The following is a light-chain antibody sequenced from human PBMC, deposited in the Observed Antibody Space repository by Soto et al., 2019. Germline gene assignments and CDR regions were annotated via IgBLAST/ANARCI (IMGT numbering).Light chain of an antibody. CDR2: GAS. CDR3: QQYGSSGT. V-gene: IGKV3-15*01. J-gene: IGKJ1*01. CDR1: ESVSSN. Sequence: EVVMKMSAATLSVSKWERVALSCRASESVSSNLAWYQQKPGQAPRLLIYGASTRATGIPARFSGSGSGTEFTLTISSLQSEDFAVYYCQQYGSSGTFDQGTKVDIK.